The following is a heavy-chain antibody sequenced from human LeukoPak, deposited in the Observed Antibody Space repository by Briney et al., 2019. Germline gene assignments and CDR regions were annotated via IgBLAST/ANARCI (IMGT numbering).Heavy chain of an antibody. J-gene: IGHJ4*02. CDR1: GFTFGDYA. Sequence: GGSLRLSCTASGFTFGDYAMSWVRQAPGKGLEWVGFIRSKAYGGTTEYAASVKGRFTISRDDSKSIAYLQMNSLKTEDTAVYYCTRIRVTMIVVDLFDYWGQGTLVTVSS. V-gene: IGHV3-49*04. CDR3: TRIRVTMIVVDLFDY. CDR2: IRSKAYGGTT. D-gene: IGHD3-22*01.